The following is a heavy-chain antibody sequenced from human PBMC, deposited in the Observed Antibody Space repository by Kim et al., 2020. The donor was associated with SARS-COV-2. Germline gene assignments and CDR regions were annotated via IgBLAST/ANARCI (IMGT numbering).Heavy chain of an antibody. J-gene: IGHJ4*02. Sequence: GGSLRLSCAASGFTFSSYAMHWVRQAPGKGLEWVAVISYDGSNKYYADSVKGRFTISRDNSKNTLYLQMNSLRAEDTAVYYCARDNDYYDNFPGYWGQGTLVTVSS. CDR2: ISYDGSNK. CDR3: ARDNDYYDNFPGY. D-gene: IGHD3-22*01. CDR1: GFTFSSYA. V-gene: IGHV3-30*04.